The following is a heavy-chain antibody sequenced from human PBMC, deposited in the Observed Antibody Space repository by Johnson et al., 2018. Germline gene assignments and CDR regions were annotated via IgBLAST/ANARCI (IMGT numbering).Heavy chain of an antibody. V-gene: IGHV1-69*12. J-gene: IGHJ3*02. D-gene: IGHD1-20*01. CDR1: GGTFSSYA. Sequence: QVQLVQSGAEVKKPGSSVKVSCKASGGTFSSYAISWVRQAPGQGLEWMGGIIPIFGTANYAQKFQGRVTITADESTSTAYMELGSLSAGDTAVDYCARDSSLTLTGPGAFDIWGQGTMVTVSS. CDR2: IIPIFGTA. CDR3: ARDSSLTLTGPGAFDI.